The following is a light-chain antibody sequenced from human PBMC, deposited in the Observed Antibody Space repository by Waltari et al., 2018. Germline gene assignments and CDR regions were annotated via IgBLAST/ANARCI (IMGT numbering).Light chain of an antibody. CDR1: SGSIASNY. CDR2: EDD. CDR3: QSYDSSDLWV. V-gene: IGLV6-57*01. Sequence: NFMLTQPHSVSESPGKTVTISCTGSSGSIASNYVQWSQQRPGSSPTPVIFEDDQRPSGVPDRFSGSIDSSSNSASLTISGLKTEDEADYYCQSYDSSDLWVFGGGTRLTVL. J-gene: IGLJ3*02.